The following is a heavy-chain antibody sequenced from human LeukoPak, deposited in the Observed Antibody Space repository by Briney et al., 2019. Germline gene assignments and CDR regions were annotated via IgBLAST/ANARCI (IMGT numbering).Heavy chain of an antibody. CDR2: IRSKAYGGTT. CDR1: GFTFGDYA. D-gene: IGHD6-19*01. CDR3: TRAGIAVAGTGVY. V-gene: IGHV3-49*03. Sequence: PGGSLRLSCTASGFTFGDYAMSWFRQAPGKGLEGVGFIRSKAYGGTTEYAASVKGRFTISRDDTKSIAYLQMNSLKTEDTAVYYCTRAGIAVAGTGVYWGQGTLVSVSS. J-gene: IGHJ4*02.